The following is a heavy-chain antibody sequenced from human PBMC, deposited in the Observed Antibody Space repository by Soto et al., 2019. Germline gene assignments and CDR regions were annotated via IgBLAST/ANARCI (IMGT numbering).Heavy chain of an antibody. CDR2: ISSSSSYT. D-gene: IGHD3-22*01. CDR3: ARDVVSYYYDSSGSFHDAFDI. CDR1: GFTFSDYY. V-gene: IGHV3-11*06. J-gene: IGHJ3*02. Sequence: PGGSLRLSCAASGFTFSDYYMSLIRQAPGKGLEWVSYISSSSSYTNYADSVKGRFTISRDNAKNSLYLQMNSLRAEDTAVYYCARDVVSYYYDSSGSFHDAFDIWGQGTMVTVSS.